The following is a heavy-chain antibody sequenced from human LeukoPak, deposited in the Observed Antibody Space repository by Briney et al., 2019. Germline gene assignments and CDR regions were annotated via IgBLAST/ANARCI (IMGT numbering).Heavy chain of an antibody. J-gene: IGHJ4*02. V-gene: IGHV3-21*06. CDR1: VFTLSSYA. D-gene: IGHD3-22*01. CDR2: ISGRSADI. Sequence: GGSLRLSCAASVFTLSSYATNWVREAPGKGLEWVSSISGRSADIYYADSVKGRFTISRDNAKNSVFLQMNNLRVEDTAIYYCARRGYHDSSGYDYWGQGTPVTVSS. CDR3: ARRGYHDSSGYDY.